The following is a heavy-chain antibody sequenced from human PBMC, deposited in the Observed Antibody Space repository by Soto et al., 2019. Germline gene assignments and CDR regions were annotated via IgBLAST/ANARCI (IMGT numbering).Heavy chain of an antibody. Sequence: PSETLSLPCTVSGGSISSNSYYWGCIRQPPGKGLEWIGSIYYSGSTYYNPSLKSRVTISVDTSKSHFSLKLSSVTAADTAVYYCASSIAARSGSVDYWGQGTLVTVSS. D-gene: IGHD6-6*01. CDR3: ASSIAARSGSVDY. CDR1: GGSISSNSYY. J-gene: IGHJ4*02. V-gene: IGHV4-39*02. CDR2: IYYSGST.